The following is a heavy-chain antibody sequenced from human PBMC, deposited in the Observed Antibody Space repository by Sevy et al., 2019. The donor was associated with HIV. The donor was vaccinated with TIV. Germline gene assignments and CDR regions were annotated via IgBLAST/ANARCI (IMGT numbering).Heavy chain of an antibody. Sequence: ASVKVSCKASGYIFKDYGISWLRQAPGQGLEWMGWISAYNGNTDYAQKSQGRVTMTADTSTSTAYMELRRLRSDDSAVYYCARDPSIVAVPAATWYDPWGQGTLVTVSS. CDR2: ISAYNGNT. D-gene: IGHD2-2*01. CDR1: GYIFKDYG. CDR3: ARDPSIVAVPAATWYDP. V-gene: IGHV1-18*01. J-gene: IGHJ5*02.